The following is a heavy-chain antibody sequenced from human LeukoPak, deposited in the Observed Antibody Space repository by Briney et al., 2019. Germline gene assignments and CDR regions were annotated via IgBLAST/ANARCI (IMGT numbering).Heavy chain of an antibody. D-gene: IGHD3-10*01. J-gene: IGHJ4*02. CDR3: ARVTYNGYQHFDY. V-gene: IGHV4-39*07. CDR2: IHHRGTT. CDR1: GGSISTNTYY. Sequence: SETLSLTCIVSGGSISTNTYYWGWIRLPPGKGLEWIGEIHHRGTTYYNPSLRSRVTISVDTSKNQFSLRLTSVTAADTAVYYCARVTYNGYQHFDYWGQGNLVAVS.